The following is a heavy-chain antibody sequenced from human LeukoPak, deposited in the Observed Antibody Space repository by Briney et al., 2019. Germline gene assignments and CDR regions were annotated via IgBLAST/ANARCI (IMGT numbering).Heavy chain of an antibody. Sequence: PSQTLSLTCAVSGGSISSGGYSWSWIRQPPGKGLEWIGYIYYSGSTYYNPSLNSRVTISVDTSKNQFSLKLSSVTAADTAVYYCARGRYCSSTSCFWDWFDPWGQGTLVTVSS. D-gene: IGHD2-2*01. J-gene: IGHJ5*02. CDR3: ARGRYCSSTSCFWDWFDP. CDR1: GGSISSGGYS. CDR2: IYYSGST. V-gene: IGHV4-30-4*07.